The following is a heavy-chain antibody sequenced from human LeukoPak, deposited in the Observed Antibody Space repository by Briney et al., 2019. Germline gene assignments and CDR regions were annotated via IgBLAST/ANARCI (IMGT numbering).Heavy chain of an antibody. V-gene: IGHV4-39*01. Sequence: SETLSLTCTVSGGSISSSSYYWGWIRQPPGKGLEWIGSIYYSGSTYYNPSLKSRVTISVDTSKNQFSLKLSSVTAADTAVYYCASGVGATNFDYWGQGTLVTVSS. CDR2: IYYSGST. CDR3: ASGVGATNFDY. J-gene: IGHJ4*02. CDR1: GGSISSSSYY. D-gene: IGHD1-26*01.